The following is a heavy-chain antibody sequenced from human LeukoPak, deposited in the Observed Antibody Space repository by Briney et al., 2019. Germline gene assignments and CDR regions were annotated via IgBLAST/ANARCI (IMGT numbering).Heavy chain of an antibody. CDR3: ARDPYCRGRANYFDY. D-gene: IGHD2-15*01. J-gene: IGHJ4*02. CDR2: INPSGGST. V-gene: IGHV1-46*01. CDR1: GYSFTSHY. Sequence: GASVTVSCKASGYSFTSHYMHWVRQAPGQGLEWMGIINPSGGSTSYAQKFQGRVTMTRDTSTTTVYMDLSSLRSEDTAVYYCARDPYCRGRANYFDYWGQGTLVTVSS.